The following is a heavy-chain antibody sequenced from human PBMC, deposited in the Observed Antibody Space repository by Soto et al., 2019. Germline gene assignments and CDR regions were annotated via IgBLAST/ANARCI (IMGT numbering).Heavy chain of an antibody. CDR3: ARVYCSGGSCYSVDY. J-gene: IGHJ4*02. D-gene: IGHD2-15*01. V-gene: IGHV1-46*03. CDR1: GYTFTSYY. Sequence: QVQLVQSGAEVKKPGASVKVSCKASGYTFTSYYMHWVRQAPGQGLEWMGIINPSGGSTSYAQKFQGRVNITRDKSTSKVYMKLSSLRSEDTAVYYCARVYCSGGSCYSVDYWGQGTLVTVSS. CDR2: INPSGGST.